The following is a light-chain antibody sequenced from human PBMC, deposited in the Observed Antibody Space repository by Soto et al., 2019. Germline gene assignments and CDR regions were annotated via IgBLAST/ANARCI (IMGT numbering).Light chain of an antibody. Sequence: QSALTQPPSASGSPGQSVTISCTGTSSDVGAYKYVSWYQQYPGKAPKLMIYEVSKRPSGVPARFSGSKSGNTASLTVSGLQSEHEADYYCTSYVGSDTWVFGGGTKVTVL. V-gene: IGLV2-8*01. CDR3: TSYVGSDTWV. J-gene: IGLJ3*02. CDR2: EVS. CDR1: SSDVGAYKY.